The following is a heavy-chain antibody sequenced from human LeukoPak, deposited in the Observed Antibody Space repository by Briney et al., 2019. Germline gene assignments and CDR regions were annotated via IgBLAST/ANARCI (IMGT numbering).Heavy chain of an antibody. J-gene: IGHJ5*02. CDR1: GDSVSSNSAA. CDR3: AREEVDSNNWFDP. Sequence: SQTLSLTCAISGDSVSSNSAAWNWIRQPPSRGLEWLGRTYYRSKWYNDYAVSVKSRITINPDTSKNQFSLQLNSVTPEDTAVYYCAREEVDSNNWFDPWGQGTLVTVSS. V-gene: IGHV6-1*01. CDR2: TYYRSKWYN.